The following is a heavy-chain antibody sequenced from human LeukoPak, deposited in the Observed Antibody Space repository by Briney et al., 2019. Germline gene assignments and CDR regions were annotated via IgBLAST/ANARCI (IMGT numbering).Heavy chain of an antibody. Sequence: GGSLRLSCAASGFTFSSYAMGWVRQAPGKGLEWVSAISGSGGSTYYADSVKGRFTISRDNSKNTLYLQMNSLRAEDTAVYYCAKDKRRSSWYEIYYFDYWGQGTLVTVSS. CDR2: ISGSGGST. CDR1: GFTFSSYA. CDR3: AKDKRRSSWYEIYYFDY. V-gene: IGHV3-23*01. D-gene: IGHD6-13*01. J-gene: IGHJ4*02.